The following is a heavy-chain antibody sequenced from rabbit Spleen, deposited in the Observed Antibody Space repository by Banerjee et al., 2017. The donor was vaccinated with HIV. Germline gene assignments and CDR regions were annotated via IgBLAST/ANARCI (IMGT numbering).Heavy chain of an antibody. CDR3: ARDSGAGNCNV. J-gene: IGHJ4*01. D-gene: IGHD4-2*01. CDR1: GFSFSSSDY. CDR2: IGAGISYTI. V-gene: IGHV1S40*01. Sequence: QSLEESGGDLVKPGASLTLTCTASGFSFSSSDYMCWVRQAPGKGPEWIACIGAGISYTIYYATWAKGRFTISKTSSTTVTLQMTSLTAADTATYFCARDSGAGNCNVWGQGTLVTVS.